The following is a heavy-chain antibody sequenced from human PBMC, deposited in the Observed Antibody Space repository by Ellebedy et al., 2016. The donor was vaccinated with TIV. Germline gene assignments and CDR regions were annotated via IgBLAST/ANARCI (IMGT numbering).Heavy chain of an antibody. D-gene: IGHD3-10*01. J-gene: IGHJ3*02. CDR3: ASDTMATAAFDI. V-gene: IGHV3-30-3*01. CDR1: GFTFSSYA. CDR2: ISYDGSNK. Sequence: GESLKISCAASGFTFSSYAMHWVRQAPGKGLEWVAVISYDGSNKYYADSVKGRFTISRDNSKNTLYLQMNSLRAEDTAVYYCASDTMATAAFDIWGQGTMVTVSS.